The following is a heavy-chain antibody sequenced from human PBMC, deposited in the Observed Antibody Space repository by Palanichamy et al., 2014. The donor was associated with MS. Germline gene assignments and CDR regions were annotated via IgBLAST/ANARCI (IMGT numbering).Heavy chain of an antibody. D-gene: IGHD6-6*01. Sequence: EVQLVESGGALVQPGGSLRLSCAASGFTFSSYWMHWVRQGPGKGLMWVSRIRYDGSSTGYADSVKGRFTISRDNAKSTLYLQMNSLRVEDTAVYYCARDYRSSSGCWGQGTLVTVSS. CDR1: GFTFSSYW. CDR3: ARDYRSSSGC. CDR2: IRYDGSST. V-gene: IGHV3-74*01. J-gene: IGHJ4*02.